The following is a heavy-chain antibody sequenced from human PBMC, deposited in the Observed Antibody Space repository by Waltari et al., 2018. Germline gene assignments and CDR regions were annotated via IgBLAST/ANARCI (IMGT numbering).Heavy chain of an antibody. J-gene: IGHJ5*02. Sequence: QVQLVQSGAEVKKPGASVKVSCQVSGYTLTELSMHWVRQAPGKGLEWMGGFDPEDGETIYAQKFQGRVTMTEDTSTDTAYMELSSLRSEDTAVYYCATGKRAYCGGDCYLNWFDPWGQGTLVTVSS. CDR2: FDPEDGET. CDR1: GYTLTELS. CDR3: ATGKRAYCGGDCYLNWFDP. D-gene: IGHD2-21*01. V-gene: IGHV1-24*01.